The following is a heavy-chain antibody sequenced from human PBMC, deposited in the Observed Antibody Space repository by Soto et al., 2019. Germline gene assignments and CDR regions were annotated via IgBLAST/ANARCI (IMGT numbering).Heavy chain of an antibody. D-gene: IGHD3-3*01. Sequence: GGSLRLSCAASGFTFSSYAMSWVRQAPGKGLKWVSAISGSGGSTYYADSVKGRFTISRDNSKNTLYLQMNSLRVEDTAVYYCARPGRDFWSGRNFFDYWGQGTQVTVSS. CDR1: GFTFSSYA. CDR3: ARPGRDFWSGRNFFDY. J-gene: IGHJ4*02. CDR2: ISGSGGST. V-gene: IGHV3-23*01.